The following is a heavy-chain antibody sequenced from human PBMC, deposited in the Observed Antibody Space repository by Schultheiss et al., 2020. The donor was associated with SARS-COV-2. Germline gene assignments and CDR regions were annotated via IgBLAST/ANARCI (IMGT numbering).Heavy chain of an antibody. Sequence: GGSLRLSCAASGFTFSSSWMHWVCQAPEKGLEWVADIKCDGSEKYYVDSVKGRLTISRDNAKNSLYLQVNSLRAEDTAVYYCARDGSGSYSDYYYYGMDVWGQGTTVTVSS. CDR1: GFTFSSSW. V-gene: IGHV3-52*01. J-gene: IGHJ6*02. CDR3: ARDGSGSYSDYYYYGMDV. CDR2: IKCDGSEK. D-gene: IGHD3-10*01.